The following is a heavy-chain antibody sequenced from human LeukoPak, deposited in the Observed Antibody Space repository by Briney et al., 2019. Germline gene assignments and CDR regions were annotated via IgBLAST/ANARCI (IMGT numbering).Heavy chain of an antibody. CDR2: INAGNGNT. D-gene: IGHD2-15*01. CDR3: ARDSFDCSGGSCYSSDFDY. CDR1: GYTFTSYA. J-gene: IGHJ4*02. Sequence: GASVKVSCKASGYTFTSYAMHWVRQAPGQRLEWMGWINAGNGNTKYSQKFQGRVTITRDTSASTAYMELSSLRSEDTAVYYCARDSFDCSGGSCYSSDFDYWGQGTLVTVSS. V-gene: IGHV1-3*01.